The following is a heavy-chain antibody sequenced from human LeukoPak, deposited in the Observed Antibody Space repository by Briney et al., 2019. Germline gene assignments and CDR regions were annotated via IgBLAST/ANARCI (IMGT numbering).Heavy chain of an antibody. V-gene: IGHV4-39*07. CDR3: ARGRYYFDY. CDR2: IYYSGST. Sequence: SETLSLTCTVSGGSISSSSYYWGWLRQPPGKGLEWIGSIYYSGSTYYNPSLKSRVTISVDTSKNQFSLELSSVTAADTAVYYCARGRYYFDYWGQGTLVTVSS. J-gene: IGHJ4*02. CDR1: GGSISSSSYY.